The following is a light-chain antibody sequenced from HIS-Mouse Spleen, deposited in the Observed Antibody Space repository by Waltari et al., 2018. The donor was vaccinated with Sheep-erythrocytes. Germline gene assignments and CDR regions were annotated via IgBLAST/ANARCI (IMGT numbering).Light chain of an antibody. V-gene: IGKV2-30*02. Sequence: DVVMTQSPLSLPVTLGQPASISCRSSQSLVHSDGNTYLNWFQQRPGQSPRRLIYKVSNRDSGVPDRFSGSGAGTDCTLKISRVEAEDVGVYYCMQGTFGQGTKLEIK. CDR2: KVS. J-gene: IGKJ2*01. CDR1: QSLVHSDGNTY. CDR3: MQGT.